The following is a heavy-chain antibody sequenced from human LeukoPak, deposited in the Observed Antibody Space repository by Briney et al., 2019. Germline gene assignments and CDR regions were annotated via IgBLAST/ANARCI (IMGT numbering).Heavy chain of an antibody. CDR2: ISSSSSYI. CDR3: ARVGGGGYVNYCYYYGMDV. CDR1: GFNFRLYT. Sequence: GGSLRLSCAASGFNFRLYTMNWVRQAPGKGLEWVSSISSSSSYISYADSVKGRFTISRDNTKNSLYLQMNSLRAEDTAVYYCARVGGGGYVNYCYYYGMDVWGQGTTVTVSS. V-gene: IGHV3-21*01. J-gene: IGHJ6*02. D-gene: IGHD3-16*01.